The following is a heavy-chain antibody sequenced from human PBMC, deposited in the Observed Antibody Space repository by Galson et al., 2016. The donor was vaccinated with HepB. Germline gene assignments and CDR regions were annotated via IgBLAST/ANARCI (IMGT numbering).Heavy chain of an antibody. CDR2: ISGSSAYT. Sequence: SLRLSCAASGFTFSTYSMNWVRQAPGKGLEWVSDISGSSAYTNHADSVKGRITISRDNAKKSLYLQLNSLRAEDTAVYYCAREGGGNSYAGNAFDIWGQGTMLTVSS. D-gene: IGHD4-23*01. CDR1: GFTFSTYS. J-gene: IGHJ3*02. CDR3: AREGGGNSYAGNAFDI. V-gene: IGHV3-21*04.